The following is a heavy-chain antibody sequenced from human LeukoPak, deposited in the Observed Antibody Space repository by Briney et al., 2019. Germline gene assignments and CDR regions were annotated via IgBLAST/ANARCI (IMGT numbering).Heavy chain of an antibody. CDR1: GYTFISYY. J-gene: IGHJ4*02. CDR2: INPSGGST. Sequence: ASVKVSCKTSGYTFISYYMHWVRQAPGQGLEWMGIINPSGGSTAYAQKFQGRVTMTRDMSTSTVYMDLSSLRSEDTAVYYCARDSPAAGKENFDYWGQGTLVTVSS. D-gene: IGHD6-13*01. V-gene: IGHV1-46*01. CDR3: ARDSPAAGKENFDY.